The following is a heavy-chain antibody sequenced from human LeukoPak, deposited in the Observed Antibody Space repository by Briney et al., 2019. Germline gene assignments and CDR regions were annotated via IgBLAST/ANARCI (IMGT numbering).Heavy chain of an antibody. Sequence: ASVKVSCKASGYTFINYGITWVRQAPGQGLEWMGWISAYNSAYNGNTHYAQKLQGRVTMTTDTSTNTGYMELSSLNSEDTAVYFCARGSTIVGPPDYWGQGTLVTVSS. V-gene: IGHV1-18*01. CDR1: GYTFINYG. J-gene: IGHJ4*02. CDR2: ISAYNSAYNGNT. CDR3: ARGSTIVGPPDY. D-gene: IGHD4-11*01.